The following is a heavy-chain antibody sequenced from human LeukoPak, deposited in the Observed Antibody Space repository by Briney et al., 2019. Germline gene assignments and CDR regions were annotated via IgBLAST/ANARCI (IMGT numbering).Heavy chain of an antibody. D-gene: IGHD5-18*01. CDR3: ATKRGYNYGLDY. V-gene: IGHV3-21*04. Sequence: GGSLRLSCAASGFTFSTYIMKWVRQAPGKGLAWVSSIDSGGNYIDYADSVKGRFTISRDNSKNTLYLQMNSLRAEDTAVYYCATKRGYNYGLDYWGQGTLVTVSS. J-gene: IGHJ4*02. CDR2: IDSGGNYI. CDR1: GFTFSTYI.